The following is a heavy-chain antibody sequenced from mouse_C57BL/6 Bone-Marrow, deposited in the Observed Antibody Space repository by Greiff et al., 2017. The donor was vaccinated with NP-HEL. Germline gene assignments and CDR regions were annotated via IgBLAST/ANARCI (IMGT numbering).Heavy chain of an antibody. Sequence: QVQLQQSGAELVRPGASVTLSCKASGYTFTDYEMHWVKQTPVHGLEWIGAIDPETGGTAYNQKFKGKAILTADKSSSTAYIELRSLTSEDSAVYYCTRDSSGVGYWGQGTTLTVSS. CDR3: TRDSSGVGY. J-gene: IGHJ2*01. CDR1: GYTFTDYE. D-gene: IGHD3-2*02. CDR2: IDPETGGT. V-gene: IGHV1-15*01.